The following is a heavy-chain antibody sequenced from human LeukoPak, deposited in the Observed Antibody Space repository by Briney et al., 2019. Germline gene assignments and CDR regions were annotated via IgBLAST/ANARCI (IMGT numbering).Heavy chain of an antibody. V-gene: IGHV3-30*18. J-gene: IGHJ3*02. Sequence: TGGSLRLSCAASGFTFSSYGMHWVRQAPGKGLEWVAVISYDGRNKYYADSVKGRFTISRDNSKNTPYLQMNSLRAEDTAVYYCAKETDAFDIWGQGTMVSVSS. CDR2: ISYDGRNK. CDR3: AKETDAFDI. CDR1: GFTFSSYG.